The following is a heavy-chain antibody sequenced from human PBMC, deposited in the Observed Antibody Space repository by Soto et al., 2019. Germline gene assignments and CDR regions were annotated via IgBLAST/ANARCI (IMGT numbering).Heavy chain of an antibody. CDR2: ISAYNGNT. CDR1: GYTFTSYG. D-gene: IGHD6-19*01. Sequence: GASVKVSCKASGYTFTSYGISWVRQAPGQGLEWMGWISAYNGNTNYAQKLQGRVTMTTDTSTSTAYMELRSLRSDDTAVYYCARDQYRMGSGWFRDFDYWGQGTLVTVSS. CDR3: ARDQYRMGSGWFRDFDY. V-gene: IGHV1-18*01. J-gene: IGHJ4*02.